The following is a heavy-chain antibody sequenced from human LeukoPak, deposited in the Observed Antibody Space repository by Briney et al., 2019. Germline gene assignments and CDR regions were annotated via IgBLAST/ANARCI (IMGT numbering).Heavy chain of an antibody. CDR1: GGTFISYA. V-gene: IGHV1-69*13. Sequence: ASVKVSCKASGGTFISYAISWVRQAPGQGLEWMGGIIPIFGTANYAQKFQGRVTITADESTSTAYMELSSLRSEDTAVYYCARTTSGYSSGWYFGGGVNWFDPWGQGTLVTVSS. D-gene: IGHD6-19*01. J-gene: IGHJ5*02. CDR3: ARTTSGYSSGWYFGGGVNWFDP. CDR2: IIPIFGTA.